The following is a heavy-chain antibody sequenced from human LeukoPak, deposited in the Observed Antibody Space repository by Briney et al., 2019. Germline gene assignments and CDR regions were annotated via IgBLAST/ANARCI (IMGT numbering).Heavy chain of an antibody. CDR3: ARDRHYDSSGYYSGYFDY. CDR2: IYYSGST. J-gene: IGHJ4*02. V-gene: IGHV4-61*08. D-gene: IGHD3-22*01. CDR1: GFSLSTSGMC. Sequence: SGPTLVKPTQTLTLTCTFSGFSLSTSGMCINWIRQPPGKGLEWIGYIYYSGSTNYNPSLKSRVTISVDTSKNQFSLKLSSVTAADTAVYYCARDRHYDSSGYYSGYFDYWGQGTLVTVSS.